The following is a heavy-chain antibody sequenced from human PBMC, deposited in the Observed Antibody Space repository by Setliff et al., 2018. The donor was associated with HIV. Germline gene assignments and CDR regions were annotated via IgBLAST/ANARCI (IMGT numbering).Heavy chain of an antibody. V-gene: IGHV3-11*01. Sequence: PGESLKISCAASGFTFSDYYMNWIRQAPGKGLEWVSYISGSGTIIYYADSVKGRFTVSRDNAQNSLYLQMNSLRAEDTAVYYCARADTGRYHYDNYDIFDIWGQGTMVTVSS. J-gene: IGHJ3*02. D-gene: IGHD3-22*01. CDR1: GFTFSDYY. CDR3: ARADTGRYHYDNYDIFDI. CDR2: ISGSGTII.